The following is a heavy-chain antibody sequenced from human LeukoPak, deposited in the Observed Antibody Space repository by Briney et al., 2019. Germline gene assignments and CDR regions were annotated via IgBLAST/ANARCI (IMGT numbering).Heavy chain of an antibody. D-gene: IGHD2-21*02. CDR1: GGSFSGYY. J-gene: IGHJ4*02. V-gene: IGHV4-34*01. CDR3: ARGCGGDCYSPLDY. CDR2: INHSGST. Sequence: SETLSLTCAVYGGSFSGYYWSWISQPPGKGLEWIGEINHSGSTNYNPSLKSRVTISVDTSKNQFSLKLSSVTAADTAVYYCARGCGGDCYSPLDYWGQGTLVTVSS.